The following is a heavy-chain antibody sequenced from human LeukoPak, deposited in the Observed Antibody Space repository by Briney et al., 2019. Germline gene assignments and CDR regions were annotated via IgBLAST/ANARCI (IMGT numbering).Heavy chain of an antibody. CDR3: ARVIGYSYGYYYYYYYMDV. D-gene: IGHD5-18*01. CDR2: IYYSGST. Sequence: SETLSLTCTVSGGSISSSSYYWGWIRQPPGKGLEWIGSIYYSGSTYYNPSLKSRVTISVDTSKNQFSLKLSSVTAADTAVYYCARVIGYSYGYYYYYYYMDVWSKGTTVTISS. CDR1: GGSISSSSYY. V-gene: IGHV4-39*01. J-gene: IGHJ6*03.